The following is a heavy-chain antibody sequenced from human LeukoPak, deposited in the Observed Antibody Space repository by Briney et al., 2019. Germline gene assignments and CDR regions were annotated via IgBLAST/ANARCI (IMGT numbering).Heavy chain of an antibody. CDR2: FDPEDGET. V-gene: IGHV1-24*01. Sequence: GASVKVSCKVSGYTLTELSMHWVRQAPGKGLEWMGGFDPEDGETIYAQKFQGRVTMTEDTSTDTAYTELSSLRSEDTAVYYCATAIPSIFGVVPYWGAFDIWGQGTMVTVSS. D-gene: IGHD3-3*01. J-gene: IGHJ3*02. CDR3: ATAIPSIFGVVPYWGAFDI. CDR1: GYTLTELS.